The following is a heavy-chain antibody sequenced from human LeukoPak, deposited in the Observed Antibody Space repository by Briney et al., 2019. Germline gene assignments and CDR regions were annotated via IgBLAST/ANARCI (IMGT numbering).Heavy chain of an antibody. CDR2: ISYDGSNK. J-gene: IGHJ4*02. CDR3: ARDYGTLTYYFDY. Sequence: GGSLRLSCAASGFTFSSYGMHWVRQAPGKGLEWVAVISYDGSNKYYADSVKGRFTISRDNSKNTLYLQMNSLRAEDTAVYYCARDYGTLTYYFDYWGQGTLVTVSS. CDR1: GFTFSSYG. D-gene: IGHD4-17*01. V-gene: IGHV3-30*03.